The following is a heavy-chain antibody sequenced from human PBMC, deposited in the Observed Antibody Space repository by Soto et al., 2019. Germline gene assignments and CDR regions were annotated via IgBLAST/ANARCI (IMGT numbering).Heavy chain of an antibody. D-gene: IGHD3-10*01. CDR2: ISYDGSNK. CDR1: GFTFSSYG. CDR3: ARGGKAWFRGY. J-gene: IGHJ4*02. V-gene: IGHV3-30*03. Sequence: GGSLRLSCAASGFTFSSYGMHWVRQAPGKGLEWVAVISYDGSNKYYADSVKGRFTISRDNSKNTLYLQMNSLRAEDTAVYYCARGGKAWFRGYWGQGTLVTVSS.